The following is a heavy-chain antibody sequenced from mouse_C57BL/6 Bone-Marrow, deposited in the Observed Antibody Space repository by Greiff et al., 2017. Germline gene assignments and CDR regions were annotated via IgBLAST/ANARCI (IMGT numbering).Heavy chain of an antibody. D-gene: IGHD2-3*01. CDR3: ARGLLRYAMDY. V-gene: IGHV1-55*01. CDR1: GYTFTSYW. J-gene: IGHJ4*01. Sequence: QVQLKQPGAELVKPGASVKMSCKASGYTFTSYWITWVKQRPGQGLEWIGDIYPGSGSTNYNEKFKSKATLTVDTSSSTAYMQLSSLTSEASAVYYCARGLLRYAMDYWGQGTSVTVSS. CDR2: IYPGSGST.